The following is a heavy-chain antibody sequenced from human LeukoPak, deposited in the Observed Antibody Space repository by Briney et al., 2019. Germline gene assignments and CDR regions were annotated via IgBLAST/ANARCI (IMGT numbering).Heavy chain of an antibody. V-gene: IGHV4-34*01. CDR3: ARGGMATNFGYNWFDP. J-gene: IGHJ5*02. D-gene: IGHD5-24*01. CDR2: INHSGST. Sequence: SETLSLTCAVYGGSFSGYYWSWLRQPPGKGLEWIGEINHSGSTNYNPSLKSRVTISVDTSKNQFSLKLSSVTAADTAVYYCARGGMATNFGYNWFDPWGQGTLVTVSS. CDR1: GGSFSGYY.